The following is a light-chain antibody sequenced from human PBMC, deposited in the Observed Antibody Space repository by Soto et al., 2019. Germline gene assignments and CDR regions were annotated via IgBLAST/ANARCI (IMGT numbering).Light chain of an antibody. CDR1: QSLNND. CDR3: QHYNSYPEA. Sequence: IQMTQSPSTLSASVGDRVTITCRASQSLNNDLAWYQQKPGKAPKLLIYDASSLESGVPSRFSGSGSGTEFTLTISSLQPDDFATYYCQHYNSYPEAFGQGTKWIS. CDR2: DAS. J-gene: IGKJ1*01. V-gene: IGKV1-5*01.